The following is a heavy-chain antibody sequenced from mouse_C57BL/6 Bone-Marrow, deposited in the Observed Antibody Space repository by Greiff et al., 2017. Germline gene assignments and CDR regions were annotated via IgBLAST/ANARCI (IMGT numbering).Heavy chain of an antibody. J-gene: IGHJ3*01. CDR1: GFTFSSYA. V-gene: IGHV5-4*01. CDR2: ISDGGSYT. D-gene: IGHD4-1*01. Sequence: EVQGVESGGGLVKPGGSLKLSCAASGFTFSSYAMSWVRQTPEKRLEWVATISDGGSYTYYPDNVKGRFTISRDNAKNNLYLQMSHLKSEDTAMYYGARNWAAWFAYWGQGTLVTVSA. CDR3: ARNWAAWFAY.